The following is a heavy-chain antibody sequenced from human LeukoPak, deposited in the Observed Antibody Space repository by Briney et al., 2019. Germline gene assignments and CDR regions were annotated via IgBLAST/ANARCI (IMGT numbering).Heavy chain of an antibody. CDR2: ISGSGDTT. CDR3: ARRSTRETYYDFWSGYS. CDR1: GFTFSSYA. V-gene: IGHV3-23*01. D-gene: IGHD3-3*01. Sequence: GGSLRLSCAASGFTFSSYAMSWVRQAPGKGLEWVSTISGSGDTTYYADSVKGRFTISRDNSKNTLYLQMNSLRAEDTAIYYCARRSTRETYYDFWSGYSGGQGTLVTVSS. J-gene: IGHJ4*02.